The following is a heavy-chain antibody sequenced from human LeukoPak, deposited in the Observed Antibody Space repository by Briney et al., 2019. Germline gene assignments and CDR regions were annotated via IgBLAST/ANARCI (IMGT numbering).Heavy chain of an antibody. D-gene: IGHD5-24*01. CDR3: ARHQDGYGDYFDF. CDR1: GGSFSTYY. Sequence: SETLYPTFTVPGGSFSTYYWSWIRQPPGGGRGWIGYIHFSVRTKYDPHLESRVTISIDTSMSQFSLKVSSVTAPDTAVYYCARHQDGYGDYFDFWGQGILVTVSS. V-gene: IGHV4-59*08. CDR2: IHFSVRT. J-gene: IGHJ4*02.